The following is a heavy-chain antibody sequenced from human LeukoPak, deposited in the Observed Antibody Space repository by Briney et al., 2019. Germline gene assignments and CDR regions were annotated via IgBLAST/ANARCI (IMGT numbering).Heavy chain of an antibody. CDR2: INPNSGGT. D-gene: IGHD5-12*01. CDR1: GYTFTSYG. CDR3: ARDSVATIIAGGYYYYYYMDV. J-gene: IGHJ6*03. Sequence: ASVKVSCKASGYTFTSYGISWVRQAPGQGLEWMGWINPNSGGTNYAQKFQGRVTMTRDTSISTAYMELSRLRSDDTAVYYCARDSVATIIAGGYYYYYYMDVWGKGTTVTVSS. V-gene: IGHV1-2*02.